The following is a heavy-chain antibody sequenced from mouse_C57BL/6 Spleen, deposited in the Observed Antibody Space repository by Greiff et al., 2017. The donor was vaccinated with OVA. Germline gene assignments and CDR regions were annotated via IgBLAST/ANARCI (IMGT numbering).Heavy chain of an antibody. CDR3: AGHDYDWYFDV. Sequence: EVKLMESGPGLVKPSQSLSLTCSVTGYSITSGYYWNWIRQFPGKKLEWMGYISYDGSNNYNPSLKNPISITRDTSKNQFFLKLNSVTTEDTATYYSAGHDYDWYFDVWGTGTTVTVSS. D-gene: IGHD2-4*01. CDR2: ISYDGSN. CDR1: GYSITSGYY. V-gene: IGHV3-6*01. J-gene: IGHJ1*03.